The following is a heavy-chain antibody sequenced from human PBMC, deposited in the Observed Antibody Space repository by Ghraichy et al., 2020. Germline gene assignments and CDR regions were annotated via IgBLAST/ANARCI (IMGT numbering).Heavy chain of an antibody. Sequence: SQTLSLTCAVYGGSFSGYYWSWIRQPPGKGLEWIGEINHSGSTNYNPSLKSRVTISVDTSKNQFSLKLSSVTAADTAVYYCARGLYTYCSGGSCYSVFLDVWGKGTTVTVSS. V-gene: IGHV4-34*01. CDR1: GGSFSGYY. CDR2: INHSGST. J-gene: IGHJ6*04. CDR3: ARGLYTYCSGGSCYSVFLDV. D-gene: IGHD2-15*01.